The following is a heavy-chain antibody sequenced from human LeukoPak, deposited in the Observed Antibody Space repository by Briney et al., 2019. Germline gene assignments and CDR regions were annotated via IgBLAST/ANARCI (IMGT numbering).Heavy chain of an antibody. CDR2: IRYDGTNK. CDR1: GFTFSSYA. Sequence: GGSLRLSCAASGFTFSSYAMHWVRQAPGKGLEWVAFIRYDGTNKYYADSVKGRFTISRDNSKNTLYLQMNSLRAEDTAVYYCARDQCSGGSCYSGNFDYWGQGTLVTVSS. D-gene: IGHD2-15*01. CDR3: ARDQCSGGSCYSGNFDY. V-gene: IGHV3-30*02. J-gene: IGHJ4*02.